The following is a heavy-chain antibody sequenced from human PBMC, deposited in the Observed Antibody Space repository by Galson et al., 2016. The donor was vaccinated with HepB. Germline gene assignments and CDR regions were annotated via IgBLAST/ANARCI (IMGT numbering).Heavy chain of an antibody. J-gene: IGHJ5*02. V-gene: IGHV3-64*05. CDR3: VKGGQDCSGGRCYVGGWFDP. CDR1: GFTFSNYA. CDR2: LSYNGGST. Sequence: SLRLSCAASGFTFSNYAMHWVRQAPGKGLEYVSTLSYNGGSTYYADSVKGRFTISRDNSKNTMYIQMSSLRAEDTAIHYCVKGGQDCSGGRCYVGGWFDPWGQGTLVTVSS. D-gene: IGHD2-15*01.